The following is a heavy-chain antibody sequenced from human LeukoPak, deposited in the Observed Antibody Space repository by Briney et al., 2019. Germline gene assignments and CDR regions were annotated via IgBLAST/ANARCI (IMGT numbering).Heavy chain of an antibody. J-gene: IGHJ4*02. CDR2: FDSIGPK. Sequence: GGSLSLFCAVSGFSVSNNYMKWVRQSPGKGLEWFSIFDSIGPKYYTESVKDRFTIFRDHSKNTMFLQMNSLRAEDTAVYFCARGGDVVVPGGAFDYWGQGIPVTVSA. CDR3: ARGGDVVVPGGAFDY. V-gene: IGHV3-66*02. D-gene: IGHD2-2*01. CDR1: GFSVSNNY.